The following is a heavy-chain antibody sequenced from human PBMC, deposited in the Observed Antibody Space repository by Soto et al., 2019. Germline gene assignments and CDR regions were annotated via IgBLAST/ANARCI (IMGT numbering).Heavy chain of an antibody. CDR1: GFLVNNFW. Sequence: QVVASGGDLVQPGGSLRLSCAASGFLVNNFWMTWVRQAPGRGLEWVASIKYDDSEKYYEVSVQGRFTISRDNAENSVFLQMDSLRAEDTATYYCARTPTVVVWYYHMAVWGRGTTVTVSS. J-gene: IGHJ6*03. D-gene: IGHD3-16*01. V-gene: IGHV3-7*01. CDR2: IKYDDSEK. CDR3: ARTPTVVVWYYHMAV.